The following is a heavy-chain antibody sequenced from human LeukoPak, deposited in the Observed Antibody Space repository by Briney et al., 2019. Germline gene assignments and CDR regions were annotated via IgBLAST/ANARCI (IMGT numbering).Heavy chain of an antibody. Sequence: SVNVSCKASGGTFSTYAISWMRQAPGPGLEWMGRIIPILGITNYAQKFQGRVTITADKSTTTASMELSSLRSEDTAVYYCARGGYCSSTSCPFDFWGQGTLVTVSS. CDR1: GGTFSTYA. D-gene: IGHD2-2*01. J-gene: IGHJ4*02. V-gene: IGHV1-69*04. CDR2: IIPILGIT. CDR3: ARGGYCSSTSCPFDF.